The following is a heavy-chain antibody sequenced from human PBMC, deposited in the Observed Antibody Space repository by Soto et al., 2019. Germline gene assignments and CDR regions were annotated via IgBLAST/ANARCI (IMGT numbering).Heavy chain of an antibody. V-gene: IGHV3-9*01. CDR3: AKAFGGYYYIDV. Sequence: GGSLRLSCAASGFNFDDYAMHWVRQAPGKGLEWVSGLTWNSGNINYADSVKGRFTISRDNAKNSLYLQMNSLRVEDTALYYCAKAFGGYYYIDVWGKGTTVTVSS. D-gene: IGHD2-15*01. CDR1: GFNFDDYA. CDR2: LTWNSGNI. J-gene: IGHJ6*03.